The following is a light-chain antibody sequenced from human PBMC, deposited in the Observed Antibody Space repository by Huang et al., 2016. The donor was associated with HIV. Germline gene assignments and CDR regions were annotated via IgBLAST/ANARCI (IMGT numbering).Light chain of an antibody. Sequence: DVVMTQSPLSLPVTLGQPASISCRSSQSLVHSDGNTYLTWFQQRPGQSPRRLIYKGSNRDSGVPDRFSGSGSGTDFTLKISRVEAEDVGVYYCMQGTHWPPWTFGQGTKVEIK. CDR1: QSLVHSDGNTY. CDR3: MQGTHWPPWT. J-gene: IGKJ1*01. V-gene: IGKV2-30*02. CDR2: KGS.